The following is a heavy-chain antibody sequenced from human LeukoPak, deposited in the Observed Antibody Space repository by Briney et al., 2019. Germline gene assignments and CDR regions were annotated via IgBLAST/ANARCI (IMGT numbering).Heavy chain of an antibody. J-gene: IGHJ3*02. Sequence: GGSLRLSCAASGFTFSNAWMSWVRQAPGKGLEWVAVISYDGSNKYHADSVKGRFTISRDNSKNTLYLQMNSLRAEDTAVYYCAGRQDDYVWGSYRSDDAFDIWGQGTMVTVSS. CDR3: AGRQDDYVWGSYRSDDAFDI. CDR1: GFTFSNAW. V-gene: IGHV3-30-3*01. D-gene: IGHD3-16*02. CDR2: ISYDGSNK.